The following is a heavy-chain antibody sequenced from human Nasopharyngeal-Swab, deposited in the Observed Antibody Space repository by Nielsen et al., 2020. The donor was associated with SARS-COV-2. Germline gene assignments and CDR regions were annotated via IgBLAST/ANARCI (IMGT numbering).Heavy chain of an antibody. J-gene: IGHJ4*02. CDR1: GFIFSDSA. CDR2: IRSNGNNYAT. CDR3: TRCGGGCYSGRDY. V-gene: IGHV3-73*01. Sequence: GGSLRLSCAASGFIFSDSAIHWVRQASGEGLEWVARIRSNGNNYATAYSASVKGRFIIFRDDPTNTAYLQMNSLKTEDTAVYYCTRCGGGCYSGRDYWGQGTLVTVSS. D-gene: IGHD2-21*02.